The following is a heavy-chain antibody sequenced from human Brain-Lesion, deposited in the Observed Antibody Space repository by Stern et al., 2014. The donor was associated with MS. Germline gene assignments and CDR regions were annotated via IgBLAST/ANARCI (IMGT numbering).Heavy chain of an antibody. Sequence: EVQLEESGGDLVQPGRSLRLSCAAFGFTFDDYAMHWVRQAPGKGLDWVAGISWNSCTIGYADSVKGRFTTSRDNAYSSLYLQMNSLRPEDTALYYCARDITGSSAYFAYWGQGTLVTVSS. J-gene: IGHJ4*02. V-gene: IGHV3-9*01. D-gene: IGHD1-14*01. CDR1: GFTFDDYA. CDR2: ISWNSCTI. CDR3: ARDITGSSAYFAY.